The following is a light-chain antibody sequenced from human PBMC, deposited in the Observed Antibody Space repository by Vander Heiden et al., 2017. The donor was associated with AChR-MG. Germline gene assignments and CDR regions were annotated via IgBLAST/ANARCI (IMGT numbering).Light chain of an antibody. Sequence: EIALTQSPGTLSLSPGERATLSCRASQSVSRSYLAWYQQKPGQAPRLLIYGASSRATGIPDRFSGSGSETDFTLTISRLEPEDFAVYFCQQYGSAPLTFGHGTKVDIK. V-gene: IGKV3-20*01. CDR2: GAS. CDR3: QQYGSAPLT. CDR1: QSVSRSY. J-gene: IGKJ3*01.